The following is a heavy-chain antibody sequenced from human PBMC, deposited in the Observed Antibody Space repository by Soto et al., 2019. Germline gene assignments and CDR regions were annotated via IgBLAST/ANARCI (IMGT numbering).Heavy chain of an antibody. CDR2: ISGSGGST. V-gene: IGHV3-23*01. D-gene: IGHD6-19*01. J-gene: IGHJ6*02. CDR1: GFTFSSYA. CDR3: AKSPVQWLVPRAYYYYGMDV. Sequence: PGGSLRLSCAASGFTFSSYAMSWVRQAPGKGLEWVSAISGSGGSTYYADSVKGRFTISRDNSKNTLYLQMNSLRAEDTAVYYCAKSPVQWLVPRAYYYYGMDVWGQGTTVTVSS.